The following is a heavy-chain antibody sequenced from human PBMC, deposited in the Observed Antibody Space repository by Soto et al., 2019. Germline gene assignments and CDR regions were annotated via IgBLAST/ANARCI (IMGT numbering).Heavy chain of an antibody. CDR3: ARDGSMILTE. J-gene: IGHJ4*02. Sequence: QVELVEWGGGVVQPGRSLRISCAASGFTFTTYGMHWVRQAPGKGLEWVAHIWYDGSNKYYADSVKGRFTISRDNSKGTVFLQMNSRRAEDTAVYYCARDGSMILTEWGQGTLVTVSS. D-gene: IGHD3-22*01. CDR1: GFTFTTYG. CDR2: IWYDGSNK. V-gene: IGHV3-33*01.